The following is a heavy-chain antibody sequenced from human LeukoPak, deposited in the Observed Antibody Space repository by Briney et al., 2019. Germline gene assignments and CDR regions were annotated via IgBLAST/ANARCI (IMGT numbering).Heavy chain of an antibody. V-gene: IGHV5-51*01. CDR2: IYPGDSDT. Sequence: GESLKISCKGSGYSFTSYWIGWVRQMPGRGLEWMGIIYPGDSDTRYSPSFQGQVTISADKSISTAYLQWSSLKASDTAMYYCARRVILDCSSTSCHDYFDYWGQGTLVTVSS. J-gene: IGHJ4*02. CDR3: ARRVILDCSSTSCHDYFDY. CDR1: GYSFTSYW. D-gene: IGHD2-2*01.